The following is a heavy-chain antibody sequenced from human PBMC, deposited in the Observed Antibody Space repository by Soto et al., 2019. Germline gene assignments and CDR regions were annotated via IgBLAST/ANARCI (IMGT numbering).Heavy chain of an antibody. D-gene: IGHD3-16*01. CDR3: ARAGGLEYNLYYFDY. CDR2: IYYSGST. V-gene: IGHV4-31*03. Sequence: PSETLSLTCTVSGGSISSGGYYWSWIRQHPGKGLEWIGYIYYSGSTYYNPSLKSRVTISVDTSKNQFSLKLSSVTAADTAVYYCARAGGLEYNLYYFDYWGQGTLVTVSS. CDR1: GGSISSGGYY. J-gene: IGHJ4*02.